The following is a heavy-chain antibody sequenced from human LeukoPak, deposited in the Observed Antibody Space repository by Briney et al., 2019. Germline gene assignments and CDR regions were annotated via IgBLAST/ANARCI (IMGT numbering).Heavy chain of an antibody. CDR2: ISSSGSTI. D-gene: IGHD2-2*01. V-gene: IGHV3-11*04. CDR1: GFTFSDYY. Sequence: GGSLRLSCAASGFTFSDYYMSWIRQTPGKGLAWVSYISSSGSTIYYADSVKGRFTISRDNAKNSLYLQMNSLRAEDTAVYYCASDIVVVPAANDYWGQGALVTVSS. J-gene: IGHJ4*02. CDR3: ASDIVVVPAANDY.